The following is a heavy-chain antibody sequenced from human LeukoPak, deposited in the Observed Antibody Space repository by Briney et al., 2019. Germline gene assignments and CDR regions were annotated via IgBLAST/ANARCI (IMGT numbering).Heavy chain of an antibody. CDR2: IMPMFGKA. J-gene: IGHJ4*02. D-gene: IGHD3-22*01. V-gene: IGHV1-69*06. CDR1: GGTFSSYD. Sequence: GASVKVSCKASGGTFSSYDISWVRQAPGQGLEWMGGIMPMFGKANYAQKFQGRVTTTADKATSTVYMELSSLRSEDMAVYYCARVAPHYYDSSGYYFYYFDYWGQGTLVTVSS. CDR3: ARVAPHYYDSSGYYFYYFDY.